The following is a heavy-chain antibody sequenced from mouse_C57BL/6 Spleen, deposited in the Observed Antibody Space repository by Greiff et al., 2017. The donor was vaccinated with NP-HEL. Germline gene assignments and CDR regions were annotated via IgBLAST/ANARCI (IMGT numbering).Heavy chain of an antibody. CDR2: ISDGGSYT. CDR3: ARENGNRAMDY. CDR1: GFTFSSYA. Sequence: EVQVVESGGGLVKPGGSLKLSCAASGFTFSSYALSWVRQTPEKRLEWVATISDGGSYTYYPDNVKGRFTISRDNAKNNLYLQRSHLKSEDTAMYYCARENGNRAMDYWGQGTSVTVSS. D-gene: IGHD2-1*01. V-gene: IGHV5-4*01. J-gene: IGHJ4*01.